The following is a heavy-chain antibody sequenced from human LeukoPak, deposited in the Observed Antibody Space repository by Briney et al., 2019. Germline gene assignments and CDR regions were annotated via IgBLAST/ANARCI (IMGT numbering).Heavy chain of an antibody. CDR2: IHYSGST. CDR3: ARDGVAGGFDY. J-gene: IGHJ4*02. V-gene: IGHV4-59*01. CDR1: GGSIGSYY. D-gene: IGHD6-19*01. Sequence: TSETLSLTCTVSGGSIGSYYWNWIRQAPGKGLEWIGYIHYSGSTNHNSSLKSRVTLSVDTSRNQYSLKLSSVTAADTAVDYCARDGVAGGFDYWGQGTLVTVSS.